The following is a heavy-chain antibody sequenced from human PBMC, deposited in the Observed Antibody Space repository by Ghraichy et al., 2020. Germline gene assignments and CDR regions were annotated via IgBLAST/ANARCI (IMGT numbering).Heavy chain of an antibody. CDR1: GGSISSYY. CDR2: IITSGST. V-gene: IGHV4-4*07. CDR3: AREYSSSRNLDS. D-gene: IGHD6-6*01. Sequence: ETLSLTCTVSGGSISSYYWSWIRQPAGKGLEWIGRIITSGSTNYNPSLKSRVTMSVDTSKNQFSLKLNSVTAADTAMYYCAREYSSSRNLDSWGRGTLVTVSS. J-gene: IGHJ4*02.